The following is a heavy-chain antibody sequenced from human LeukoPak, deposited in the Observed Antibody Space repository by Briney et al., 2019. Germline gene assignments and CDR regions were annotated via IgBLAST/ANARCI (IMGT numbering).Heavy chain of an antibody. V-gene: IGHV4-34*01. CDR2: INHSGST. Sequence: SETLSLTCSVSGGSVTSVSYYWSWIRQPPGKGLEWIGEINHSGSTNYNPSLKSRVTISVDTSKNQFSLKLSSVTAADTAVYYCARTYYDFKVDPWGQGTLVTVSS. D-gene: IGHD3-3*01. CDR3: ARTYYDFKVDP. J-gene: IGHJ5*02. CDR1: GGSVTSVSYY.